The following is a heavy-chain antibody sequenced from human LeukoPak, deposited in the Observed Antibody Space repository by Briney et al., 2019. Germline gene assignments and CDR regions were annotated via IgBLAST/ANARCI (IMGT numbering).Heavy chain of an antibody. V-gene: IGHV5-51*01. CDR1: GYSFTRYW. Sequence: GEALKISCKGSGYSFTRYWIGWVRQTPGKGREWMGIIYPCDSDTRYRPSFQGQVTISADKAINTAYLQCNSLKASATDMSYCARPNDYGGVYFDHWGQGTLVTVSS. J-gene: IGHJ4*02. CDR2: IYPCDSDT. CDR3: ARPNDYGGVYFDH. D-gene: IGHD4-23*01.